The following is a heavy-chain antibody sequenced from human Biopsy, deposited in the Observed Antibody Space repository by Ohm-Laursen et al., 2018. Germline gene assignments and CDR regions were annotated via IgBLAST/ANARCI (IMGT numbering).Heavy chain of an antibody. D-gene: IGHD1-26*01. CDR2: IWSSGTT. CDR1: GGSISGYY. V-gene: IGHV4-59*01. J-gene: IGHJ4*02. Sequence: GTLSLTCSISGGSISGYYWNWIRQSPGKGLEWIGYIWSSGTTDYNPSLQSRVSMSLELSTDQFSLKVDSVTAADTAVHYCARVVGAATGFDQWGQGIPVTVSS. CDR3: ARVVGAATGFDQ.